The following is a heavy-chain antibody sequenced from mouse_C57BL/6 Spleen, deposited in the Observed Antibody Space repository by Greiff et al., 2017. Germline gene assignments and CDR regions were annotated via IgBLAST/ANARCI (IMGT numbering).Heavy chain of an antibody. CDR2: ISSGGSYT. CDR1: GFTFSSYG. J-gene: IGHJ2*01. Sequence: EVKVVESGGDLVKPGGSLKLSCAASGFTFSSYGMSWVRQTPDKRLEWVATISSGGSYTYYPDSVKGRFTISRDNAKNTLYLQRRSLKSEDTAVYYCARHQDWDGFDYWGQGTTLTVSS. V-gene: IGHV5-6*01. D-gene: IGHD4-1*01. CDR3: ARHQDWDGFDY.